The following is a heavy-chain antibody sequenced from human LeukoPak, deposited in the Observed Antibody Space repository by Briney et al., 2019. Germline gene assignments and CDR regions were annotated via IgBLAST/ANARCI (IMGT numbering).Heavy chain of an antibody. V-gene: IGHV3-7*03. CDR2: IKQDGSEK. Sequence: PGGSLGLSCAASGFTFSSYWMSWVRQAPGKGLEWVANIKQDGSEKYYVDSVKGRFTISRDNAKNSLYLQMNSLRAEDTAVYYCARHPPASIAARNYYYYMDVWGKGTTVTVSS. CDR3: ARHPPASIAARNYYYYMDV. D-gene: IGHD6-6*01. CDR1: GFTFSSYW. J-gene: IGHJ6*03.